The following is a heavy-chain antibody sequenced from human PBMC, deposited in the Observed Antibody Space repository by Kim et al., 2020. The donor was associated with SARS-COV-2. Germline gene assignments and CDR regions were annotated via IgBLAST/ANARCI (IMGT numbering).Heavy chain of an antibody. Sequence: GGSLRLSCAASGFTFDDYAMHWVRQAPGKGLEWVSGISWNSGSIGYADSVKGRFTISRDNAKNSLYLQMNSLRAEDTALYYCAKDMGYDSSGYLFDYWGQGTLVTVSS. CDR2: ISWNSGSI. V-gene: IGHV3-9*01. CDR1: GFTFDDYA. CDR3: AKDMGYDSSGYLFDY. J-gene: IGHJ4*02. D-gene: IGHD3-22*01.